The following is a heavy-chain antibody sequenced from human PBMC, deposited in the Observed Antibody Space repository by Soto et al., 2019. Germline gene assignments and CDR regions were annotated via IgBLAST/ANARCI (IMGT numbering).Heavy chain of an antibody. CDR1: GFTFSSYA. CDR3: ARGPGGITIFGVVDNWFDP. CDR2: ISYDGSNK. J-gene: IGHJ5*02. Sequence: GGSLRLSCAASGFTFSSYAMHWVRQAPGKGLEWVAVISYDGSNKYYADSMKGRFTISRDNSKNTLYLQMNSLRAEDTAVYYCARGPGGITIFGVVDNWFDPWGQGTLVTVSS. D-gene: IGHD3-3*01. V-gene: IGHV3-30-3*01.